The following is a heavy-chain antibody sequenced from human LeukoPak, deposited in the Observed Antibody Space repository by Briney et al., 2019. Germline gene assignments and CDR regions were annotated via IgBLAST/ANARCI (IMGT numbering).Heavy chain of an antibody. CDR3: AREAGY. V-gene: IGHV3-66*01. CDR1: GFTFSSYA. CDR2: IYSGGST. J-gene: IGHJ4*02. Sequence: GGSLRLSCAASGFTFSSYAMHWVRQAPGKGLEWVSVIYSGGSTYYADSVKGRFTISRDNSKNTLYLQMNSLRAEDTAVYYCAREAGYWGQGTLVTVSS.